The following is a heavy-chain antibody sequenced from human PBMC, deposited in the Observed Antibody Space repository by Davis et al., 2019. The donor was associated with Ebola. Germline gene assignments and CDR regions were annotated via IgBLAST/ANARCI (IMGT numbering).Heavy chain of an antibody. Sequence: ASVKVSCKASGYTFTSYDINWVRQATGQGLEWMGIINPSGGSTSYAQKFQGRVTMTRDTSTSTVYMELSSLRSEDTAVYYCASSMIGSGGSRARRRYYYYGMDVWGQGTTVTVSS. D-gene: IGHD2-15*01. CDR3: ASSMIGSGGSRARRRYYYYGMDV. J-gene: IGHJ6*02. CDR1: GYTFTSYD. V-gene: IGHV1-46*01. CDR2: INPSGGST.